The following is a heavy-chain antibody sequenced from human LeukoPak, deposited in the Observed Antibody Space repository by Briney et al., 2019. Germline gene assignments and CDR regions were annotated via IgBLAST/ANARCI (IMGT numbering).Heavy chain of an antibody. J-gene: IGHJ6*02. CDR3: AKGDGILTGYFSLPEKGYYYGMDV. D-gene: IGHD3-9*01. CDR1: GFTFSSYS. V-gene: IGHV3-30*18. Sequence: QSGGSLRLSCAASGFTFSSYSMHWVRQAPGKGLKWVAIISYDGSNKYYADSVKGRFTISRDNSKNTLHLQMNSLRAEDTAVYYCAKGDGILTGYFSLPEKGYYYGMDVWGQGTTVTVSS. CDR2: ISYDGSNK.